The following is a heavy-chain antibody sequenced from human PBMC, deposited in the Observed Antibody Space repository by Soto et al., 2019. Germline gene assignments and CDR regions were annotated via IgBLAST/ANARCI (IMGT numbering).Heavy chain of an antibody. CDR3: ARENAYGDPNSFDY. CDR2: ISSSSNHI. CDR1: GFTFSSYN. Sequence: GGSLRLSCTASGFTFSSYNMNWFRQAPGKGLEWVSSISSSSNHIYYADSMKGRFTISRDDAKNSLYLQMNSLRAEDTAVYYCARENAYGDPNSFDYWGQGTLVTVSS. V-gene: IGHV3-21*01. J-gene: IGHJ4*02. D-gene: IGHD4-17*01.